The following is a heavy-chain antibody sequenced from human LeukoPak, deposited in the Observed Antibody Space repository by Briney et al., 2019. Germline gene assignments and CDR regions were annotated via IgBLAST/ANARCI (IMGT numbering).Heavy chain of an antibody. J-gene: IGHJ4*02. CDR1: GGSISSGGYY. CDR3: ARDSYSSGDGFDY. CDR2: IYYSGST. V-gene: IGHV4-31*03. Sequence: KSSQPLSLTCTVSGGSISSGGYYRSWIRQHPGKGLEWNGYIYYSGSTYYNPTLKSRVTISVDTSKNQFSLKLSSVTAADTAVYYCARDSYSSGDGFDYWGQGTLVTVSS. D-gene: IGHD6-19*01.